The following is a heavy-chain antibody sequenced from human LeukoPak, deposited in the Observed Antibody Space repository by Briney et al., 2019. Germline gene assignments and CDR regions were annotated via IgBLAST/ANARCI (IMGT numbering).Heavy chain of an antibody. V-gene: IGHV3-21*01. CDR1: GFTFSSYS. J-gene: IGHJ4*02. Sequence: GGSLRLSCAASGFTFSSYSMNWVRQAPGKGLEWVSSISTSSSYIYYADSAKGRFTISRDNAKNSLYLQMNSLRAEDTAVYYCARVRYDGSGYYSIFDYWGQGTLVTVPS. CDR2: ISTSSSYI. D-gene: IGHD3-22*01. CDR3: ARVRYDGSGYYSIFDY.